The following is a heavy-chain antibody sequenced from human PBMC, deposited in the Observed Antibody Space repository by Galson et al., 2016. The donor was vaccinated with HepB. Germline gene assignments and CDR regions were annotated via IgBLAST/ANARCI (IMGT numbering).Heavy chain of an antibody. Sequence: SLRLPCAASGFTVSGNYLTWVRQAPGRAPECVSIIYSGGGTYYADSVKGRFTISRDSSKNTMYLQVNSLRVEETAVYYCARALWGQSCSSTSCVTGGLDYWGPGTLVTVSS. J-gene: IGHJ4*02. CDR3: ARALWGQSCSSTSCVTGGLDY. CDR2: IYSGGGT. V-gene: IGHV3-53*01. CDR1: GFTVSGNY. D-gene: IGHD2-2*01.